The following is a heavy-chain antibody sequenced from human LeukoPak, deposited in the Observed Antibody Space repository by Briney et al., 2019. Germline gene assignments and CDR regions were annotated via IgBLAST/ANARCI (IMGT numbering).Heavy chain of an antibody. CDR3: ARDRGPSIYYYYYGMDV. CDR2: IWYDGSNK. Sequence: GGSLRLSCAASGFTFSSYGMHWVRQAPGKGLEWVAVIWYDGSNKYYADPVKGRFTISRDNSKNTLYLQMNSLRAEDTAVYYCARDRGPSIYYYYYGMDVWGQGTTVTVSS. D-gene: IGHD2-2*01. CDR1: GFTFSSYG. V-gene: IGHV3-33*01. J-gene: IGHJ6*02.